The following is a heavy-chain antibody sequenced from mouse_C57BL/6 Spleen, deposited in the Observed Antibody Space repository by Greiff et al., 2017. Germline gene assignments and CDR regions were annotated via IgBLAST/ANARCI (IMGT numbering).Heavy chain of an antibody. CDR3: ARYPYYYGSRGYFDV. Sequence: EVQLVESGGGLVQPGGSLRLSCAASGFTFTDYYMSWVRQPPGKALEWLGFIRNKANGYTTEYSASVKGRFTISRDTSQSILNLQMNALRAEDSATYYCARYPYYYGSRGYFDVWGTGTTVTVSS. D-gene: IGHD1-1*01. CDR2: IRNKANGYTT. V-gene: IGHV7-3*01. CDR1: GFTFTDYY. J-gene: IGHJ1*03.